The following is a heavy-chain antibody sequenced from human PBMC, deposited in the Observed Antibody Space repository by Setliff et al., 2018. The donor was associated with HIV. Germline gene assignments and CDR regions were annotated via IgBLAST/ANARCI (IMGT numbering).Heavy chain of an antibody. V-gene: IGHV4-59*04. J-gene: IGHJ4*02. Sequence: SETLSLTCTVSGGSISGYYWSWIRQYPGKGLEWIGYIYFNGITHDNPSLKSRVTTSVDTSKNQFSLKLSSVTAADTAIYYCVTVVQDDLGVVLFDYWGQGTLVTVSS. D-gene: IGHD3-10*01. CDR1: GGSISGYY. CDR3: VTVVQDDLGVVLFDY. CDR2: IYFNGIT.